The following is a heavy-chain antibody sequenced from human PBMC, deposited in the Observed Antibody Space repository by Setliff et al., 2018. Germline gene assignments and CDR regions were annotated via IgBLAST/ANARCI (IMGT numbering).Heavy chain of an antibody. V-gene: IGHV1-69*05. CDR1: GDSFSNYA. Sequence: SVKVSCKASGDSFSNYAISWVRQAPGQGLEWMGGLIPMFGTPGYAQKFQDRVTITTDESTSTAYMELNSLTSEDTAVYYCARQGDYDRVDPWGQGTLVTVS. CDR2: LIPMFGTP. D-gene: IGHD3-22*01. J-gene: IGHJ5*02. CDR3: ARQGDYDRVDP.